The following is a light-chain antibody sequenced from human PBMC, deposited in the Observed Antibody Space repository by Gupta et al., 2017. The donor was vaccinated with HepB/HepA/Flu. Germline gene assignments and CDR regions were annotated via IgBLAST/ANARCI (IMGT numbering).Light chain of an antibody. J-gene: IGLJ2*01. V-gene: IGLV3-25*03. Sequence: SYELTQPPSVSVYPGQTARITCSGDALPKQYAYWYQQKPGQAPVLVIYKDSERPSGIPERFSGSSSGTTVTLTISGVQAEDEADYYCQSADSSGTSGVVFGGGTKLTVL. CDR2: KDS. CDR3: QSADSSGTSGVV. CDR1: ALPKQY.